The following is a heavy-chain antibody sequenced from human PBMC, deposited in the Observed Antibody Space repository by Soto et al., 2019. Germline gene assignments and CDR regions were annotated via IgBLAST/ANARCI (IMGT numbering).Heavy chain of an antibody. CDR1: GFTFSSYG. J-gene: IGHJ6*02. V-gene: IGHV3-33*01. D-gene: IGHD3-9*01. CDR3: AREAYDILAYGMDV. CDR2: IWYDGSNK. Sequence: QVQLVESGGGVVQPGRSLRLSCAASGFTFSSYGMHWVRQAPCKGLEWVAVIWYDGSNKYYADSVKGRFTISRDNSKNTLYLQMNSLRAEDTAVYYCAREAYDILAYGMDVWGQGTTVTVSS.